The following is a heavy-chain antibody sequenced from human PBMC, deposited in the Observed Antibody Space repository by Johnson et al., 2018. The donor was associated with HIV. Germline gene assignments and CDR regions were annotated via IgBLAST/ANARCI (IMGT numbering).Heavy chain of an antibody. J-gene: IGHJ3*02. Sequence: MQLVESGGILVQPGGSLRLSCAASGFTFSSYTMHWVRQAPGKGLEYVSSISTNGGRTHYANSVKGRFTISRDNSKNTLYLQMGSLRAEDMAVYYCASELGIRLDAFDIWGQGTMVTVSS. CDR3: ASELGIRLDAFDI. V-gene: IGHV3-64*01. CDR1: GFTFSSYT. CDR2: ISTNGGRT. D-gene: IGHD7-27*01.